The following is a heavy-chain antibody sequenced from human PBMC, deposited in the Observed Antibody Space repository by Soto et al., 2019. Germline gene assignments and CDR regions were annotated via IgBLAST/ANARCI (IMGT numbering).Heavy chain of an antibody. CDR2: ISYDGNTT. Sequence: QVQLVESGGGVVQPGRSLRLSCAASGFIFSGYAMHWVRQAPGKGLEWVAVISYDGNTTYYADSVKGRFPVSRDNSKNTLYVQMNNLRAEDTAMYYCAKETSAYEIDYWGQGTLVTVSS. CDR3: AKETSAYEIDY. J-gene: IGHJ4*02. D-gene: IGHD5-12*01. CDR1: GFIFSGYA. V-gene: IGHV3-30-3*01.